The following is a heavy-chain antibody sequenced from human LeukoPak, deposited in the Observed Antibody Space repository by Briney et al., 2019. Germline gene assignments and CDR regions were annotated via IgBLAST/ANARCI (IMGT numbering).Heavy chain of an antibody. V-gene: IGHV1-69*13. D-gene: IGHD3-22*01. CDR2: IIPIFGTA. Sequence: SVKVSCKASGGTFSSYAISWVRQAPGQGLEWMGGIIPIFGTANYAQKFQGRVTITADESTSTAHMELSSLRSEDTAVYYCARGYYDSSGYTLDYWGQGTLVTVSS. CDR1: GGTFSSYA. J-gene: IGHJ4*02. CDR3: ARGYYDSSGYTLDY.